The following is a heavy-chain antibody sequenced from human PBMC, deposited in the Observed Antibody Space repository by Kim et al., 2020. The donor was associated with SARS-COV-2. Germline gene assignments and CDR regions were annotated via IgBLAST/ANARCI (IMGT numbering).Heavy chain of an antibody. CDR1: GFTFSSYW. D-gene: IGHD3-10*01. J-gene: IGHJ4*02. CDR2: INSDGSST. V-gene: IGHV3-74*01. CDR3: ARVFFQRFGKLFPNYSDD. Sequence: GGSLRLSCAASGFTFSSYWMHWVRQAPGKGLVGVSRINSDGSSTSYADSVKGRFTISRDNAKSTQYLQMNSLRAEDTTEYCCARVFFQRFGKLFPNYSDDWGQGTLVTVSS.